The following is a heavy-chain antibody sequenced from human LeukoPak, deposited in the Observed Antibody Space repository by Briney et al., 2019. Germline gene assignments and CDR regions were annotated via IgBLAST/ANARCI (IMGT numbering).Heavy chain of an antibody. J-gene: IGHJ4*02. D-gene: IGHD6-13*01. CDR1: GGSISSYY. CDR3: ARTAAAGV. V-gene: IGHV4-34*01. CDR2: INHSGST. Sequence: SETLSLTCTVSGGSISSYYWSWIRQPPGKGLEWIGEINHSGSTNYNPSLKSRVTISVDTSKNQFSLKLSSVTAADTAVYYCARTAAAGVWGQGTLVTVSS.